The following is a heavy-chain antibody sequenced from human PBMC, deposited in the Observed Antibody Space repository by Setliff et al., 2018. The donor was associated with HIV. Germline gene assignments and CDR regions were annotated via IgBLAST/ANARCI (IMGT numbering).Heavy chain of an antibody. Sequence: ASVKVSCKASGYTFTNYDIYWLRQASGQGLEWMGWMNPNSGNTGYAQKFQGRVTITRSTSISTAFMELSSLRSEDTAVYYCATGLSSTDPSSNSWGQGTPVTVSS. J-gene: IGHJ4*02. CDR2: MNPNSGNT. V-gene: IGHV1-8*03. CDR3: ATGLSSTDPSSNS. CDR1: GYTFTNYD. D-gene: IGHD1-1*01.